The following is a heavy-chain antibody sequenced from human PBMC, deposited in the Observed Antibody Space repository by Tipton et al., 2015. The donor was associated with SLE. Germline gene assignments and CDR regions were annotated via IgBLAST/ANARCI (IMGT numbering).Heavy chain of an antibody. Sequence: SLRLSCAASGFTFSSYAMHWVRQAPGKGLEWVAVISYDGSNKYYADSAKGRFTISRDNSKNTLYLQMNSLRAEDTAVYYCARDSYGMDVWGQGPTVTVSS. V-gene: IGHV3-30*04. J-gene: IGHJ6*02. CDR3: ARDSYGMDV. CDR1: GFTFSSYA. CDR2: ISYDGSNK.